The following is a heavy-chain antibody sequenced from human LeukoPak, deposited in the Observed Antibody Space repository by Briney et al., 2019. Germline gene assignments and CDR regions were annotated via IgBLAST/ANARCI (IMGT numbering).Heavy chain of an antibody. Sequence: PSETLSLTCSVSGGSISSGDYYWTWIRQHPGQGLEWVGFISYGGSTYYNPSLKSRVTLSIDTSKSQLSFQLTSVTAADTAVYYCAREKSPERKTWLQLGAFDVWGRGTVVTVSS. CDR2: ISYGGST. CDR3: AREKSPERKTWLQLGAFDV. V-gene: IGHV4-61*08. D-gene: IGHD5-24*01. J-gene: IGHJ3*01. CDR1: GGSISSGDYY.